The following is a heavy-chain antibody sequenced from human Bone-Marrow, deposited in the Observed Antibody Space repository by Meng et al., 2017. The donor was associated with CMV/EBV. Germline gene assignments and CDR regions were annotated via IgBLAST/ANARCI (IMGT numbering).Heavy chain of an antibody. CDR2: ISSSGSTI. CDR1: GFTFSSYS. J-gene: IGHJ6*02. V-gene: IGHV3-48*04. Sequence: GGSLRLSCAASGFTFSSYSMNWVRQAPGKGLEWVSYISSSGSTIYYADSVKGRFTISRDNAKNSLYLQMNSLRAEDTAVYYCARDGSKPLRIVVVPAGMDVWGQGTTVTVSS. D-gene: IGHD2-2*01. CDR3: ARDGSKPLRIVVVPAGMDV.